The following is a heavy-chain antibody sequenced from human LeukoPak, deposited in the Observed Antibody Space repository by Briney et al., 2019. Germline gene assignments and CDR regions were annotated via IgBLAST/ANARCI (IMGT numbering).Heavy chain of an antibody. Sequence: SETLSLTCAVYGGSFSGYYWSWIRQPPGKGLEWIGEINHSGSTNYNPSLKSRVTTSVDTSKNQFSLKLSSVTAADTAVYYCASGALPMAGTVPPFDYWGQGTLVTVSS. CDR3: ASGALPMAGTVPPFDY. J-gene: IGHJ4*02. CDR1: GGSFSGYY. CDR2: INHSGST. V-gene: IGHV4-34*01. D-gene: IGHD6-19*01.